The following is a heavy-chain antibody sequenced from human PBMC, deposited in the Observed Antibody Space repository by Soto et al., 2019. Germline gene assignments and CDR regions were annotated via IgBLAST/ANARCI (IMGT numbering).Heavy chain of an antibody. CDR1: GYSFTNYW. CDR2: IYPGDSDT. V-gene: IGHV5-51*01. CDR3: ARAPYSSSWYFDY. J-gene: IGHJ4*02. Sequence: GESLKISCQGSGYSFTNYWIGWVRQMPGKGLEWMGIIYPGDSDTRYSPSFQGQVTISADKSISTAYLQWSSLKASDTAMYYCARAPYSSSWYFDYWGQGTLVTVSS. D-gene: IGHD6-13*01.